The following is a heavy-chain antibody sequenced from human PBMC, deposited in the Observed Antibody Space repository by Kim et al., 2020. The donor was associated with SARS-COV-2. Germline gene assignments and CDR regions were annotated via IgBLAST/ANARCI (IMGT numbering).Heavy chain of an antibody. CDR2: VSHRGRT. V-gene: IGHV4-34*01. D-gene: IGHD1-26*01. CDR3: AAFRVLSGFDY. CDR1: GGSFSDYY. J-gene: IGHJ4*02. Sequence: SETLSLTCAVYGGSFSDYYWTWIRQSPGKALEWIGDVSHRGRTSYNPSLESRVTISGDPSKKQFSLKLTPVTAADTAVYYCAAFRVLSGFDYWGRGTRV.